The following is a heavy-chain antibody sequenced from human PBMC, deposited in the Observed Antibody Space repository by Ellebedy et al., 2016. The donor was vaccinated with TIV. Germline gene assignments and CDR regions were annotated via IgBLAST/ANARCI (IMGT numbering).Heavy chain of an antibody. J-gene: IGHJ4*02. V-gene: IGHV3-23*01. Sequence: GGSLRLXCAASGFTFSDYYMSWIRQAPGKGLEWVSAISGSGGSTYYADSVKGRFTISRDNSKNTLYLQMNSLRAEDTAVYYCAKASSSGYYYSGYWGQGTLVTVSS. D-gene: IGHD3-22*01. CDR2: ISGSGGST. CDR1: GFTFSDYY. CDR3: AKASSSGYYYSGY.